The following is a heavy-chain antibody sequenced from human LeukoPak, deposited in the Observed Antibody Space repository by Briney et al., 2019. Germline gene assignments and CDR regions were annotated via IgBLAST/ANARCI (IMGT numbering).Heavy chain of an antibody. J-gene: IGHJ5*02. V-gene: IGHV5-51*01. CDR3: ARQDDTLIRGVMRWFDP. D-gene: IGHD3-10*01. CDR1: GYNFTTYW. Sequence: GASLKISCKGSGYNFTTYWIGWVRQMPGKGLEWMGIIHPRDSDTRYSPSFQGQVTISADKSISTAYLQWSSLKASDTAMYYCARQDDTLIRGVMRWFDPWGQGTLVTVSS. CDR2: IHPRDSDT.